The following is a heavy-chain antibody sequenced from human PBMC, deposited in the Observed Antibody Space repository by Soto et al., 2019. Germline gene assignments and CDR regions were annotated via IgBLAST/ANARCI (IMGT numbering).Heavy chain of an antibody. D-gene: IGHD6-6*01. Sequence: PGGSLRLSCAASGFTFSSYSMNWVRHAPGKGPEWVSSISSSSSYIFYADSVKGRFTISRDNAKNSLYLQMNSLRAEDTAVYYCARLGESVPARRAFDSWGQGTMVTVSS. CDR2: ISSSSSYI. CDR1: GFTFSSYS. J-gene: IGHJ3*02. V-gene: IGHV3-21*01. CDR3: ARLGESVPARRAFDS.